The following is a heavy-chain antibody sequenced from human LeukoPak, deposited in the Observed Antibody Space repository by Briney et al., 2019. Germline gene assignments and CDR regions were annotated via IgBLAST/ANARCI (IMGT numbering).Heavy chain of an antibody. Sequence: PSETLSLTCGVSGGSVTSTNWWTWVRQPPGKGLEWIGEVHLDGRTNYNPSLKSRLTMSVDLSENHISLKLTSVTAADTAVYYCAREGGFYRPLDYSGQGTLVTVSS. D-gene: IGHD3-3*01. V-gene: IGHV4-4*02. J-gene: IGHJ4*02. CDR2: VHLDGRT. CDR3: AREGGFYRPLDY. CDR1: GGSVTSTNW.